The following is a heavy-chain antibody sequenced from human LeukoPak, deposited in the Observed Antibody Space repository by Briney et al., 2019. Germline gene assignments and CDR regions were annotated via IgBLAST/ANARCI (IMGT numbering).Heavy chain of an antibody. V-gene: IGHV4-30-4*01. J-gene: IGHJ5*02. CDR3: ARSTPDYASP. CDR2: IYYSGST. Sequence: SETLSLTCTVSGGSISSGDYYWSWIRQPPGKGLEWIGYIYYSGSTYYNPSLKSRVTISVDTSKNQFPLKLSSVTAADTAVYYCARSTPDYASPWGQGTLVTVSS. CDR1: GGSISSGDYY. D-gene: IGHD3-16*01.